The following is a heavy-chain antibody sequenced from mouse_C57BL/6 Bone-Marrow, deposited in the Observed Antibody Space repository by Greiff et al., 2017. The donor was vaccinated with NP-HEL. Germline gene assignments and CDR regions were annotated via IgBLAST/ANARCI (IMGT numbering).Heavy chain of an antibody. CDR3: TRDHYSNYLFAY. D-gene: IGHD2-5*01. Sequence: EVTLVESGEGLVKPGGSLKLSCASSGFTFSSYAMSWVRQTPEKRLEWVAYISSGGDYIYYADTVKGRFTISRDNARNTLYLQMSSLKSEETAMYYCTRDHYSNYLFAYWGQGTLVTVSA. J-gene: IGHJ3*01. CDR2: ISSGGDYI. V-gene: IGHV5-9-1*02. CDR1: GFTFSSYA.